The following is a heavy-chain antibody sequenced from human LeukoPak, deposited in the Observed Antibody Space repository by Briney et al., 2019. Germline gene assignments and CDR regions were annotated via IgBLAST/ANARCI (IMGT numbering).Heavy chain of an antibody. CDR1: GFTLSRYS. D-gene: IGHD6-19*01. Sequence: GGSLRLSCAASGFTLSRYSMNWVRQAPGKGLEWVSSISSGSSYIYYAGSVKGRFTISRDNAKNSLYLQMNSLRAEDTAVYYCARDMAGTPDAFDIWGQGTMVTVSS. J-gene: IGHJ3*02. CDR3: ARDMAGTPDAFDI. V-gene: IGHV3-21*01. CDR2: ISSGSSYI.